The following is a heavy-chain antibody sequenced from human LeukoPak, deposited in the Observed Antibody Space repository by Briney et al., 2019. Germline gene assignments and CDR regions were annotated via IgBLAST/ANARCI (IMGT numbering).Heavy chain of an antibody. CDR2: ISTTGGST. J-gene: IGHJ4*02. CDR3: AKDWTTVVTPKGYYFDS. V-gene: IGHV3-23*01. CDR1: GFSFNNYA. Sequence: SGGSLRLSCAASGFSFNNYAMSWVRQAPGKEREWVSAISTTGGSTYYADSVKGRFTISRDNSKNTLSLQMDSLRVEDTAVYYCAKDWTTVVTPKGYYFDSWGQGTLVTVYS. D-gene: IGHD4-23*01.